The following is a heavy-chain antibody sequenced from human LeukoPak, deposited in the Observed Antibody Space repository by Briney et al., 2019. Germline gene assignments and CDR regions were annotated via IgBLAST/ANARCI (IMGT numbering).Heavy chain of an antibody. V-gene: IGHV3-23*01. CDR3: AKKTPGDWLPLDS. CDR1: GFTFTSYA. Sequence: GSLRLSCAASGFTFTSYAMSWVRQAPGKGLEWVSAINGSGGSTYYANSVKGRFTISRDNSKNTLYLQMNSLRVEDTAVYYCAKKTPGDWLPLDSWGQGTVVTVSS. D-gene: IGHD3-9*01. J-gene: IGHJ4*02. CDR2: INGSGGST.